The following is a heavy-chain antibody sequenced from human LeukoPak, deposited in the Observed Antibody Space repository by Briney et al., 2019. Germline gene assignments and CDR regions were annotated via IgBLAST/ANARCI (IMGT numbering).Heavy chain of an antibody. CDR2: IYYSGST. CDR3: ARDRYGGNYYYYYYMDV. Sequence: SETLSLTCTVSGGSISSYYWSWIRQPPGKGLEWIGYIYYSGSTNYNPSLKSRVTISVDTSKNQLSLKLSSVTAADTAVYYCARDRYGGNYYYYYYMDVWGKGTTVTVSS. V-gene: IGHV4-59*01. J-gene: IGHJ6*03. CDR1: GGSISSYY. D-gene: IGHD4-23*01.